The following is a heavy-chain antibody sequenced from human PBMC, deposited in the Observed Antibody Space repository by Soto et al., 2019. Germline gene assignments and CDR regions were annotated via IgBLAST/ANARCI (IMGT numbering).Heavy chain of an antibody. CDR1: GFTFSRYG. CDR3: ARDPSEGRVGNWFES. V-gene: IGHV3-21*06. D-gene: IGHD2-2*01. CDR2: ISSSTSYV. J-gene: IGHJ5*01. Sequence: GGSLRLSCTASGFTFSRYGMNWLRQAPGKGLEWVASISSSTSYVYYADSVKGRFSTSRDNAKNILYLEMYALRTEDTAVYYCARDPSEGRVGNWFESWGQGTLVTVSS.